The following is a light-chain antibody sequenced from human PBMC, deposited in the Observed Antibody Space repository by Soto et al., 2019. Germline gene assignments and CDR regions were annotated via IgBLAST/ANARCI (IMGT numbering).Light chain of an antibody. CDR1: QSLLHSNGYNY. J-gene: IGKJ4*01. CDR3: MQAVQTPLT. Sequence: DIVMPQSPLSLPVTPGEPASISCRSSQSLLHSNGYNYLDWYLQKPGQSPQLLIYLGSNRASGGHDRFSGSGSGTDFTLIISRVEAEDVGVYYCMQAVQTPLTFGGGTKVEIK. V-gene: IGKV2-28*01. CDR2: LGS.